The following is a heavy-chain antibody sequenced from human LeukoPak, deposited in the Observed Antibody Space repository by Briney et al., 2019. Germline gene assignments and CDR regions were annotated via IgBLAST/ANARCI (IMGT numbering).Heavy chain of an antibody. CDR2: INPSGGST. Sequence: ASVKVSCKASGYTFTSYYMHWVRQAPGQGLEWMGIINPSGGSTSYAQKFQGRVTMTRDTSTSTVYMELSSLRSEDTAVYYCARETTVTSLYYYGMDVWGQGTTVTVSS. D-gene: IGHD4-11*01. V-gene: IGHV1-46*01. CDR3: ARETTVTSLYYYGMDV. CDR1: GYTFTSYY. J-gene: IGHJ6*02.